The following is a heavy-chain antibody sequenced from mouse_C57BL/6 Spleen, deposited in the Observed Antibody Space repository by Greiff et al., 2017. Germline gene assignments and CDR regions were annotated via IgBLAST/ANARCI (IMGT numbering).Heavy chain of an antibody. J-gene: IGHJ2*01. CDR1: GYAFSSSW. CDR2: IYPGDGDT. CDR3: ARELSGTGY. D-gene: IGHD4-1*01. V-gene: IGHV1-82*01. Sequence: QVQLQQSGPELVKPGASVKFSCKASGYAFSSSWMNWVKQRPGKGLEWIGRIYPGDGDTNYNGKFKGKATLTADKSSSQAYRRLSSLASEVSAVYFCARELSGTGYWGQGTTLTVSS.